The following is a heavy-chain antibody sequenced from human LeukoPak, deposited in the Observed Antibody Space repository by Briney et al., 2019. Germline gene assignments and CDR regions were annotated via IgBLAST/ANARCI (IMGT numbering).Heavy chain of an antibody. CDR2: IKGDGIST. Sequence: GGSLILSCAASGFDFSSNWMHWVRHAPGQGLVWVSRIKGDGISTNYADSVKGRFTISRDIAKNTLYLQMNSLRAEDTGVYYCAKDHYWSIDYWGRGTLVTVSS. CDR1: GFDFSSNW. J-gene: IGHJ4*02. CDR3: AKDHYWSIDY. V-gene: IGHV3-74*01. D-gene: IGHD3-3*01.